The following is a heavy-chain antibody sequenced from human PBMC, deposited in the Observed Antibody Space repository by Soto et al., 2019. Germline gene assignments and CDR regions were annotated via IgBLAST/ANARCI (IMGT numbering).Heavy chain of an antibody. Sequence: SETLSLTCTVSGGSISSGDYYWSWIRQPPGKGLEWIGYSYYSGSAYYNPSLKSRVTISVDTSKNQFSLKLSSVTAADTAVYYCARARWRGCDVGYWGQGTLVTVSS. CDR2: SYYSGSA. D-gene: IGHD1-26*01. V-gene: IGHV4-30-4*01. CDR1: GGSISSGDYY. J-gene: IGHJ4*02. CDR3: ARARWRGCDVGY.